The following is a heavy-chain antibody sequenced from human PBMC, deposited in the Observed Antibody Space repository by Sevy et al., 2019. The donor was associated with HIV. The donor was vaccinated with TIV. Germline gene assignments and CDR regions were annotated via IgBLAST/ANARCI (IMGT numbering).Heavy chain of an antibody. D-gene: IGHD5-18*01. CDR1: RFTFSDSW. J-gene: IGHJ4*02. CDR3: ARDRAYSALDY. CDR2: INEDGSRL. Sequence: GGSLRLSCVASRFTFSDSWMTWVRQAPGKGLERIAIINEDGSRLGYVDSVRGRFTISRENTKNSLYLQMNSLRAEDTAVYFCARDRAYSALDYWGQRTLVTVSS. V-gene: IGHV3-7*01.